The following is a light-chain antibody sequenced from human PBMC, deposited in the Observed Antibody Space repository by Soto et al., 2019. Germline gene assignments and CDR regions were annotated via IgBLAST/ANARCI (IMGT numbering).Light chain of an antibody. Sequence: EIVLTQSPGTLSLSPGERATLSCRASQSVSSNYLAWYQQKPGQAPRLLIYGASSGATGIPDRFSGSGSGTDFTLTISRLEPEDFATYYCQQLNTYPLTFGGGTKVEIK. CDR2: GAS. CDR1: QSVSSNY. CDR3: QQLNTYPLT. J-gene: IGKJ4*01. V-gene: IGKV3-20*01.